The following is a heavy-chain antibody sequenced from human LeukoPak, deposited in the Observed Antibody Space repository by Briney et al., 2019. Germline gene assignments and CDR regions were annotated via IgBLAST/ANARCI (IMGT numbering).Heavy chain of an antibody. Sequence: SETLSLTCAVSGGSINSGDYSWSWIRQPPGKGLEWIGHIYRSGSTYYNPSLQSRVTISVDRSRNQFSLDLSSVTAADTAVYFCAGLYYGSGSNWYFDLWGRGTLVTVSS. J-gene: IGHJ2*01. V-gene: IGHV4-30-2*01. CDR2: IYRSGST. CDR3: AGLYYGSGSNWYFDL. CDR1: GGSINSGDYS. D-gene: IGHD3-10*01.